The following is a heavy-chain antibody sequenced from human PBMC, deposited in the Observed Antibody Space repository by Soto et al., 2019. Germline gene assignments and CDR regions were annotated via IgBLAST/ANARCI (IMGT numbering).Heavy chain of an antibody. CDR3: ASRSCGGLCHATASYHFYGMYV. V-gene: IGHV1-69*01. J-gene: IGHJ6*02. CDR2: IIPMFGTS. Sequence: QVQLVQSGAEVKKPGSSVKVSCKASGGSLSNYAISWVRQAPGQGPEWMGGIIPMFGTSNCAQQFQGRVTITADDATNTAYMELVSLRSEDSAGYYCASRSCGGLCHATASYHFYGMYVGGQGTKVTVCS. CDR1: GGSLSNYA. D-gene: IGHD2-21*01.